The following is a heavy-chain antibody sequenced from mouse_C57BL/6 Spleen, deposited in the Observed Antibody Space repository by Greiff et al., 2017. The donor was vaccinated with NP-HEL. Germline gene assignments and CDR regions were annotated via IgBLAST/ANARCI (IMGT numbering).Heavy chain of an antibody. CDR2: IDPETGGT. CDR3: TRDRYAMDY. Sequence: QVQLQQSGAELVRPGASVTLSCKASGYTFTDYEMHWVKQTPVHGLEWIGAIDPETGGTAYNQKFKGKAILTADKSSSTAYMELRSLTAEDSAVYYCTRDRYAMDYWGQGTSVTVSS. J-gene: IGHJ4*01. V-gene: IGHV1-15*01. CDR1: GYTFTDYE.